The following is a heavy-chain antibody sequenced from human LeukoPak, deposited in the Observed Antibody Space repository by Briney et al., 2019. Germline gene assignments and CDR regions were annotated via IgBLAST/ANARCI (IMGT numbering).Heavy chain of an antibody. CDR3: AKRGTTYYYGSGRFYYLDV. V-gene: IGHV3-33*06. CDR2: IWYDGSNK. J-gene: IGHJ6*03. D-gene: IGHD3-10*01. Sequence: PGGSLRLSCAASGFTFSSYGMHWVRQAPGKGLEWVAVIWYDGSNKYYADSVKGRLTISRDNSKNTLYLQMNSLRAEDTAVYYCAKRGTTYYYGSGRFYYLDVWGKGTTVTVSS. CDR1: GFTFSSYG.